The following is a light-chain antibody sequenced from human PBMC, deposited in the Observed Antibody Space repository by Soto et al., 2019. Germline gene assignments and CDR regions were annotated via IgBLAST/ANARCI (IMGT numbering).Light chain of an antibody. CDR1: QRSSNW. CDR2: ADS. CDR3: RQGDSLPFT. Sequence: DIPMTQSPSPVSASVGDRVTITCRASQRSSNWLAWYQQKPGKAPQLLIYADSTLQNGVPSRYSGSGSWTEFTLTISSVQPEDFSTYYCRQGDSLPFTFGAGTRVDIK. V-gene: IGKV1-12*02. J-gene: IGKJ3*01.